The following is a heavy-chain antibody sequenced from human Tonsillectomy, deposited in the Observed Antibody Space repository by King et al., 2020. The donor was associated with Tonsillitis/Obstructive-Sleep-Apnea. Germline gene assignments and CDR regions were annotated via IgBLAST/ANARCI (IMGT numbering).Heavy chain of an antibody. CDR2: IYPGDSDT. CDR3: ARQYYDSSLSDAFDI. CDR1: EYSFTSYW. D-gene: IGHD3-22*01. V-gene: IGHV5-51*01. Sequence: VQLVQSGAEVKKPGESLKISCRGSEYSFTSYWIAWVRQMPGKGLEWMGIIYPGDSDTRYSPSFQGQVTISADKSISTAYLQWSSLKASDTAMYYCARQYYDSSLSDAFDIWGQGTMVTVSS. J-gene: IGHJ3*02.